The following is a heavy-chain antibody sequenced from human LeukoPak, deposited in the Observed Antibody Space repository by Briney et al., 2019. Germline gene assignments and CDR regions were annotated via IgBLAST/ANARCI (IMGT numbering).Heavy chain of an antibody. J-gene: IGHJ4*02. D-gene: IGHD3-22*01. CDR2: ISYDGSNK. V-gene: IGHV3-30*03. CDR1: GFTFSSYG. Sequence: PGGSLRLSCAASGFTFSSYGMHWVRQAPGKGLEWVALISYDGSNKYYADSVKGRFTISRDNSKNTLYLQMNSLRAEDTAVYYCARAYYYDSSGYYHGVIDYWGQGTLVTVSS. CDR3: ARAYYYDSSGYYHGVIDY.